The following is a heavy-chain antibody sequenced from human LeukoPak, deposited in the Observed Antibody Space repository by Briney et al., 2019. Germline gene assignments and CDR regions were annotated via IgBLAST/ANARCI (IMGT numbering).Heavy chain of an antibody. CDR2: IYYSGST. CDR1: GGSISSNNYY. V-gene: IGHV4-39*01. D-gene: IGHD1-26*01. CDR3: ARQGSGNYLSPVNY. J-gene: IGHJ4*02. Sequence: PSETLSLTCTVPGGSISSNNYYWGWLRQPPGKGLEWIGTIYYSGSTYYNPSLKSRVTISVDTSKNQFSLKLSSVTAADTAVYYCARQGSGNYLSPVNYWGQGTLVTVSS.